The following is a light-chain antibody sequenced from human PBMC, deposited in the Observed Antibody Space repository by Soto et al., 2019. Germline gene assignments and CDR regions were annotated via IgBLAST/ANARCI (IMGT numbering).Light chain of an antibody. CDR1: QSVLSSSNNKNY. Sequence: DIVMTQSPDSLAVSLGERATINCKSSQSVLSSSNNKNYLTWYQQKAGQPPKLLIYWASTRESGVPDRFSGSGSWTDFTLTISSLQAEDVAIYDCHQYYANPYNFGQGTKLEIK. CDR2: WAS. J-gene: IGKJ2*01. CDR3: HQYYANPYN. V-gene: IGKV4-1*01.